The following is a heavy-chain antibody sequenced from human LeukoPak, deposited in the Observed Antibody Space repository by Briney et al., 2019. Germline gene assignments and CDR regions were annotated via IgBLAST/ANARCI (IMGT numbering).Heavy chain of an antibody. CDR2: IYTSGST. Sequence: SQTLSLTCTVSGGSISSGSYYWSWIRQPAGKGLEWIGRIYTSGSTNYNPSLKSRVTISVDTSKNQFSLKLSSVTAADTAVYYCAREDSSGYYDYYYYYYMDVWGKGTTVTISS. CDR1: GGSISSGSYY. J-gene: IGHJ6*03. V-gene: IGHV4-61*02. CDR3: AREDSSGYYDYYYYYYMDV. D-gene: IGHD3-22*01.